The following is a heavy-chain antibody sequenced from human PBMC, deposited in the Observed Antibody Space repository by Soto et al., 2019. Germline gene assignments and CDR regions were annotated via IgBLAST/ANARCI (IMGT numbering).Heavy chain of an antibody. J-gene: IGHJ4*02. CDR1: GFSLISRPVG. Sequence: QITLKESGTTLVKPTQTLTLTCTFSGFSLISRPVGVGWVRQPTREALEWLAFIYWDDDKRYSPSLRSTLTVTKEASQDRVVPTHTNMDPVDTSTYYCAHRRNYDGSWNEGVFDYWGQGILVTVSS. CDR2: IYWDDDK. CDR3: AHRRNYDGSWNEGVFDY. V-gene: IGHV2-5*02. D-gene: IGHD3-16*01.